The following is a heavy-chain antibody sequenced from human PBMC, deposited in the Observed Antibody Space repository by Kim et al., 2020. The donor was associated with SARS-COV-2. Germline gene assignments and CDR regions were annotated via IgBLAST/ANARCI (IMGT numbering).Heavy chain of an antibody. CDR3: ARNRIDY. Sequence: GGSLRLSCAASGFSFSTYWMTWVRQAPGKGLEWVANIKEDGSEKYYVDSVKGRFTISRDNAKNSLYLHMNSLRDEDTAVYSCARNRIDYWAQGTLVTVSS. V-gene: IGHV3-7*01. CDR2: IKEDGSEK. J-gene: IGHJ4*02. CDR1: GFSFSTYW.